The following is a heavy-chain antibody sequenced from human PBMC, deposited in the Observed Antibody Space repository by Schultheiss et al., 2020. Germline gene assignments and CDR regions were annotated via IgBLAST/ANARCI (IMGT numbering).Heavy chain of an antibody. J-gene: IGHJ4*02. V-gene: IGHV3-21*01. Sequence: GGSLRLSCAASGFTFSSYSMNWVRQAPGKGLEWVSSISSSSSYIYYADSVKGRFTISRDNAKNSLYLQMNSLRAEDTAVYYCASTYCSGGSCYFIDYWGQGTLVNGSA. CDR2: ISSSSSYI. CDR3: ASTYCSGGSCYFIDY. CDR1: GFTFSSYS. D-gene: IGHD2-15*01.